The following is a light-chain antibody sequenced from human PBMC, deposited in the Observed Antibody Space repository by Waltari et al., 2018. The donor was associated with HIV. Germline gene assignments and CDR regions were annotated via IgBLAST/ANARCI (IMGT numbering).Light chain of an antibody. V-gene: IGKV1-5*03. Sequence: DIQMTQSPSTLSASVGDRVTITCRASQNINNWLAWYQQKPGKAPKLLIYGASTLESGVPSRFSGSRSGTEYSLTISSLQPDDFATYYCQQQDNSFLKTFGQGTSV. CDR3: QQQDNSFLKT. CDR2: GAS. J-gene: IGKJ1*01. CDR1: QNINNW.